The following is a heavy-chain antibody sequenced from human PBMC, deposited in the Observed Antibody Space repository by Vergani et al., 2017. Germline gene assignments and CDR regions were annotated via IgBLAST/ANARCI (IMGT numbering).Heavy chain of an antibody. CDR2: IYYSGST. CDR1: GGSISSTNYY. D-gene: IGHD3-3*01. CDR3: ARRRNDFWSGYSHRPKYYFDY. V-gene: IGHV4-39*01. J-gene: IGHJ4*02. Sequence: QLQLQESGPGLVKPSETLSLTCTVSGGSISSTNYYWGWIRQPPGKGLEWIGSIYYSGSTYYNPSLESRVTISVDTSKNQFSLKLSPVTAADTAVYYCARRRNDFWSGYSHRPKYYFDYWGQGTLVTVSS.